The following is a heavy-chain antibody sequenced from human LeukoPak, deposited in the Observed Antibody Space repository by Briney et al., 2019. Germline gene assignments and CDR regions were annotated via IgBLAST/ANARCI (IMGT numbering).Heavy chain of an antibody. D-gene: IGHD2-15*01. J-gene: IGHJ6*02. CDR1: GYTFTSYG. Sequence: ASVKVSCKASGYTFTSYGISWVRRAPGQGLEWMGWISAYNGNTNYAQKLQGRVTMTTDTSTSTAYMELWSLRSDDTAVYYCASGNIVVVDYYGMDVWGQGTTVTVSS. CDR3: ASGNIVVVDYYGMDV. CDR2: ISAYNGNT. V-gene: IGHV1-18*01.